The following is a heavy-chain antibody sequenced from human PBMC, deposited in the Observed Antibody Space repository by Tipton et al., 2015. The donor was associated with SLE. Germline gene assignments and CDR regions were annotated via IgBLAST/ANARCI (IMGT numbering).Heavy chain of an antibody. D-gene: IGHD6-19*01. Sequence: TLSLPCTVSGGSISSGGYYWSWIRQHPGKGLEWIGYIYYSGSTYYNPSLKSRVTISVDTSKNQFSLKLSSVTAADTAVYYCGVSGWYSSWFDPWGQGTLVTVSS. CDR2: IYYSGST. CDR1: GGSISSGGYY. J-gene: IGHJ5*02. CDR3: GVSGWYSSWFDP. V-gene: IGHV4-31*03.